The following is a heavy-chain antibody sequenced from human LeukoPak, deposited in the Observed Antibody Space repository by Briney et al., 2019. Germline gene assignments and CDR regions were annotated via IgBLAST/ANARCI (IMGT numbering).Heavy chain of an antibody. J-gene: IGHJ4*02. CDR2: IIPIFGTA. D-gene: IGHD5-18*01. Sequence: SVKVSCKASGGTFGSYAISWVRQAPGQGLEWVGGIIPIFGTANYAQKFQGRVTITTDESTSTAYMELSSLRSEDTAVYYCARGEYWRGYSYTAPSHFDYWGQGTLVTVSS. CDR1: GGTFGSYA. CDR3: ARGEYWRGYSYTAPSHFDY. V-gene: IGHV1-69*05.